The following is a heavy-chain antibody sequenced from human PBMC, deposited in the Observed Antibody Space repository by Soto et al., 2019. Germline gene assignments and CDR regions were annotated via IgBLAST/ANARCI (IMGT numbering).Heavy chain of an antibody. Sequence: QVQLVESGGGVVQPGGSLRLSCAASGFTFSSYAMHWVRQAPGKGLEWVAVISYDGSNKYYADSVKGRFTISRDNSKNTLYLQMNSLSAEDTAVYYCARGRAVVVPAAPFDYWGQGTLVTVST. CDR3: ARGRAVVVPAAPFDY. V-gene: IGHV3-30-3*01. J-gene: IGHJ4*02. CDR2: ISYDGSNK. CDR1: GFTFSSYA. D-gene: IGHD2-2*01.